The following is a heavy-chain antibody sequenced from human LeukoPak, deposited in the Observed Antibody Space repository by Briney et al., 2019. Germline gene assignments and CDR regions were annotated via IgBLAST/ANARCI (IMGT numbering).Heavy chain of an antibody. CDR2: ISAYNGNT. D-gene: IGHD3-9*01. CDR3: ARDLGILTGYYKGLDY. V-gene: IGHV1-18*01. J-gene: IGHJ4*02. CDR1: GYTFTSYG. Sequence: ASVKVSCKASGYTFTSYGISWVRQAPGQGLEWMGWISAYNGNTNYAQKLQGRVTMTTDTSTSTAYMELRSLKSDDTAVYYCARDLGILTGYYKGLDYWGQGTLVTVSS.